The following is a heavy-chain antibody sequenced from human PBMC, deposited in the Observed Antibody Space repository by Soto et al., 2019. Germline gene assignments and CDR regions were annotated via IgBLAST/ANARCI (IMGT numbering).Heavy chain of an antibody. Sequence: GGSLRLSCAASGFTFSNYAIHWVRQAPGKGLEWVTFISSDGSNKYYADSVKGRFTISRDNSKNTLYLQMNSLRAEDTALYFCAREGTSYYDSGSPGQDYWGQGTLVTVSS. CDR3: AREGTSYYDSGSPGQDY. D-gene: IGHD3-10*01. CDR2: ISSDGSNK. CDR1: GFTFSNYA. V-gene: IGHV3-30-3*01. J-gene: IGHJ4*02.